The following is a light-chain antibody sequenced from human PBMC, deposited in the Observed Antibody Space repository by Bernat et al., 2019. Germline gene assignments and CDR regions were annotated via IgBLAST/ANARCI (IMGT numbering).Light chain of an antibody. CDR2: SNN. Sequence: QSVLTQPPSASGTPGQRVTISCSGSSSHIGSNTVNWYQQLPGTAPKLLIYSNNQRPSGFPDRCSGSKSGTSASLAISGLQCEDEADYYCAAWDDRLNGWVFGGGNKLNVL. CDR3: AAWDDRLNGWV. V-gene: IGLV1-44*01. J-gene: IGLJ3*02. CDR1: SSHIGSNT.